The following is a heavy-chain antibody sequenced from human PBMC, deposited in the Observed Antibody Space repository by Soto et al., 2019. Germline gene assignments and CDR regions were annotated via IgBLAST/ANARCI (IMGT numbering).Heavy chain of an antibody. V-gene: IGHV4-30-4*01. CDR3: VRATYYDFRRIDY. J-gene: IGHJ4*01. Sequence: SETLSLTCTVSGGSISSGGYYWSWIRQPPGKGLEWIGYIHHSGTSYYNPALKSRVSMLVDSSKNQFSLMLTSVTAADTAVYYCVRATYYDFRRIDYWGHGTLVTVSS. CDR1: GGSISSGGYY. D-gene: IGHD3-3*01. CDR2: IHHSGTS.